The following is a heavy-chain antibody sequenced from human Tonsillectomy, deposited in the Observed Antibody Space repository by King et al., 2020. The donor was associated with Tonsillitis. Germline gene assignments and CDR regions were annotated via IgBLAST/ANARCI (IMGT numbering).Heavy chain of an antibody. J-gene: IGHJ5*02. D-gene: IGHD6-6*01. V-gene: IGHV3-11*01. CDR2: ISSSGSTK. Sequence: VQLVESGGGLVKPGGSLRLSCAASGFTFSDCYMSWIRQAPGKGLEWVSYISSSGSTKYYADSVKGRFTISRDNAKNSLYLQMNSLRAEDTAVYYCVRRTLIAARPYTWFDPWGQGTLVTVSS. CDR1: GFTFSDCY. CDR3: VRRTLIAARPYTWFDP.